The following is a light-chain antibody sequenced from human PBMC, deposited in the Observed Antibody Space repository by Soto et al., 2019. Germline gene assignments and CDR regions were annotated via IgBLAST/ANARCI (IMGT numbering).Light chain of an antibody. CDR3: QQSYRTPYT. CDR2: AAS. V-gene: IGKV1-39*01. Sequence: DIQMTQSPSSLSASVGDRVTVTCRASQSVSTFVNWFQQTPGRAPKLLISAASSLQSGVPSRFSGSGSETDFTLTISSLQPEDFATYYCQQSYRTPYTFGQGTNLDVK. J-gene: IGKJ2*01. CDR1: QSVSTF.